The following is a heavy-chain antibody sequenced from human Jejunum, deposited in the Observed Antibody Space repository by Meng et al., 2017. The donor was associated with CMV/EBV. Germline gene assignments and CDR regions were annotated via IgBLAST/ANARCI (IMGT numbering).Heavy chain of an antibody. CDR3: AHFVGGYYPSRPDY. Sequence: QITLKESGPTLVNPTQTPTLTCSFSGFSPSTSGEGGGWIRQPPGKALEWLALIYRGDDKRYSPSLNSRLTIAKDTSKNEVVLTLTNMGPIDTGTYYCAHFVGGYYPSRPDYWGQGTLVTVSS. CDR2: IYRGDDK. CDR1: GFSPSTSGEG. D-gene: IGHD1-26*01. V-gene: IGHV2-5*02. J-gene: IGHJ4*02.